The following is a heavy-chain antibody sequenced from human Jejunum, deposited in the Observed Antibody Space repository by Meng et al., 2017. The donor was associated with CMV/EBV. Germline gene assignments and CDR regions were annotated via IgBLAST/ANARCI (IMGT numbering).Heavy chain of an antibody. CDR2: ISGSGDST. CDR3: AKDTIAADYYYYGMDV. V-gene: IGHV3-23*01. CDR1: FTFSSYA. J-gene: IGHJ6*02. Sequence: FTFSSYAMSWVRQAPGKGLEWVSSISGSGDSTFYADSVKGRFTITRDNSKDTLYLQMNSLRPEDSAVYYCAKDTIAADYYYYGMDVWGQGTTVTVSS. D-gene: IGHD6-13*01.